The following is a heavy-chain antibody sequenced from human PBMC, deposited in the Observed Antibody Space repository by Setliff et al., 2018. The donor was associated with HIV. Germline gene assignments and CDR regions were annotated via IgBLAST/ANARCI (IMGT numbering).Heavy chain of an antibody. CDR3: TRTPGAWQNYFDY. Sequence: GGSLRLSCAASGFTFSDHYMDWVRQAPGKGLEWVGRTKNKDNSFTTEYAASVKGRFTISRDDSKNSLSLHMNSLKTEDTAVYHCTRTPGAWQNYFDYWGQGTPVTVSS. V-gene: IGHV3-72*01. CDR1: GFTFSDHY. J-gene: IGHJ4*02. D-gene: IGHD2-15*01. CDR2: TKNKDNSFTT.